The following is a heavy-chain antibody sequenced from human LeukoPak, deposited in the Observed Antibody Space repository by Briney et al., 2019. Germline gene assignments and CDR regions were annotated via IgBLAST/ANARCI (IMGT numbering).Heavy chain of an antibody. D-gene: IGHD4-17*01. J-gene: IGHJ3*02. CDR3: ARDRNEDYGDYYAFDI. CDR1: GGTFSSYA. CDR2: IIPIFGTA. V-gene: IGHV1-69*05. Sequence: SVKVSCKASGGTFSSYAISWVRQAPGQGLEWMGGIIPIFGTANYAQKFQGRVTITTDESTSTAYMELSSLRSEDTAVYYCARDRNEDYGDYYAFDIWGQGTMVTVSS.